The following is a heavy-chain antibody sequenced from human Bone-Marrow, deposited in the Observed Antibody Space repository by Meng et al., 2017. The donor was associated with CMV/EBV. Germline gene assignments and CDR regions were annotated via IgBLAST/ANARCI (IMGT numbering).Heavy chain of an antibody. CDR2: INPTDDT. D-gene: IGHD6-19*01. CDR1: GYTITDYY. J-gene: IGHJ4*01. V-gene: IGHV1-2*02. Sequence: QDQLVQPGAEMKKPGASVKVSCMASGYTITDYYIHWVRHAPGHGFQWMGWINPTDDTNYAQNFQGRVTMTRDMSINTIYMELSRLTSEDTAVYYCARSSGWSRFDYWGHGTLVTVSS. CDR3: ARSSGWSRFDY.